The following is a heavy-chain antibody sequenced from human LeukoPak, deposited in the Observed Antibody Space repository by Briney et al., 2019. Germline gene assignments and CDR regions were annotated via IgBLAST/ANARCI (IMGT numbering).Heavy chain of an antibody. CDR2: IYHSGST. CDR1: GGSISSGGYS. J-gene: IGHJ4*02. CDR3: ARAGVATIEGSEEFDY. V-gene: IGHV4-30-2*01. Sequence: SETLSLTCAVSGGSISSGGYSWSWIRQPPGKGLEWIGYIYHSGSTYYNPSLKSRVTISVDRSKNQFSLKLSSVTAADTAVYYCARAGVATIEGSEEFDYWGQGTLVTVSS. D-gene: IGHD5-12*01.